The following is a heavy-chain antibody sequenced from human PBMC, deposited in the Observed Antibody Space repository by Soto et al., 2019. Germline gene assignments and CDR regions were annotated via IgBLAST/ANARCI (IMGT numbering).Heavy chain of an antibody. D-gene: IGHD3-10*01. CDR2: IYNTGST. CDR1: GGSISNYY. CDR3: ARTCFDSGTYYNSCFDP. V-gene: IGHV4-59*01. J-gene: IGHJ5*02. Sequence: PSETLSLTCTVPGGSISNYYWNWIRQSPGKGLEWIGSIYNTGSTSYNPSLKSRVTMSVDTSKNQFSLKLTSLTAADAAVYYCARTCFDSGTYYNSCFDPWGQGTLVTVSS.